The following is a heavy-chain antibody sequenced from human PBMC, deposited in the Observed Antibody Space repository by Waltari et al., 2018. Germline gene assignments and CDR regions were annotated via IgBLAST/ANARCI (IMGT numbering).Heavy chain of an antibody. CDR1: GFTVSSTY. CDR3: ARGEQWPTVVRQ. J-gene: IGHJ4*02. V-gene: IGHV3-53*01. D-gene: IGHD6-19*01. CDR2: IDNGGNT. Sequence: EVQLVESGGGLIQPGGSLRLSCVASGFTVSSTYMNWVRQAPGKGLEWVSVIDNGGNTYYTDSGKVRCTISADNSKNTLYLQMNSLRVEDTAVYYCARGEQWPTVVRQWGQGTRVTVSS.